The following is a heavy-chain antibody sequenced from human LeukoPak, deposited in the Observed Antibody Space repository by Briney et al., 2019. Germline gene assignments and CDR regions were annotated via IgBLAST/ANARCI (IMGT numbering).Heavy chain of an antibody. Sequence: ETLSLTCTVSGGSISSYYWSWIRQPPGKGLEWVAHIKHDGTEKYYVDSVKGRFTISRDNAKNSLYLQMNTLRAEDTAVYYCVGDPGDYWGQGTLVTVSS. CDR3: VGDPGDY. V-gene: IGHV3-7*01. CDR2: IKHDGTEK. J-gene: IGHJ4*02. CDR1: GGSISSYY.